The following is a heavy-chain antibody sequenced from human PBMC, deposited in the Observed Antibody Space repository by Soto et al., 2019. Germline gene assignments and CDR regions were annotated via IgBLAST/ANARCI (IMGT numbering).Heavy chain of an antibody. V-gene: IGHV3-72*01. CDR3: STTVITAPLFEY. CDR2: IRNKPNGHTT. CDR1: GFTFSGHY. D-gene: IGHD2-21*02. Sequence: EVQLVESGGGLVQPGGSLRLSCEGSGFTFSGHYMDWVRQAPGKGLEWLGRIRNKPNGHTTAYAAAVKGRFTISRDDSKNLVYLEMNSLQSEDTALYYCSTTVITAPLFEYWGQGTLVAVSS. J-gene: IGHJ4*02.